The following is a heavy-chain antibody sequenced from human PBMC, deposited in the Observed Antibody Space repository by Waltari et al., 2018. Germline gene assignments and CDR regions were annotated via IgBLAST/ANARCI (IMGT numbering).Heavy chain of an antibody. CDR2: MNPNSGNT. CDR3: ARGYDFWSGYFFGGVGMDV. J-gene: IGHJ6*02. D-gene: IGHD3-3*01. CDR1: GYTFTSYD. V-gene: IGHV1-8*01. Sequence: QVQLVQSGAEVKKPGASVKVSCKASGYTFTSYDINWVRQATGPGLEGMGWMNPNSGNTGYAKKFQGRVTMTRNTSISTAYMELSSLRSEDTAVYYCARGYDFWSGYFFGGVGMDVWGQGTTVTVSS.